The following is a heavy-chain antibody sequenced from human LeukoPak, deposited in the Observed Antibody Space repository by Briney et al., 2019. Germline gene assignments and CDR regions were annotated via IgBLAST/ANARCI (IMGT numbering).Heavy chain of an antibody. J-gene: IGHJ4*02. CDR3: ARGITGTTDYFDY. D-gene: IGHD1-7*01. CDR1: GDSVSSNSAA. CDR2: TYYRSKWYN. V-gene: IGHV6-1*01. Sequence: SQTLSLTCAISGDSVSSNSAAWHWIRQSPSRGLEWLGRTYYRSKWYNDYAVSVKSRITINTDTSKNQFSLQLNSVTPEDTAVYYCARGITGTTDYFDYWGQGTLVTVSS.